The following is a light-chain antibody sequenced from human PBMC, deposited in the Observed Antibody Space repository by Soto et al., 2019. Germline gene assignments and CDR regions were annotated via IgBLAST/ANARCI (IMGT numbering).Light chain of an antibody. J-gene: IGKJ1*01. CDR3: QQYGSSPT. V-gene: IGKV3-20*01. CDR1: QSASSSY. Sequence: EIVLTQSPGTLSLSPGERATLSCRASQSASSSYLAWYQQKPGQAPRLLIYDASSRATGIPDRFSGSGSGTDFTLTISRLEPEDFAVYYCQQYGSSPTFGQGTKVEIK. CDR2: DAS.